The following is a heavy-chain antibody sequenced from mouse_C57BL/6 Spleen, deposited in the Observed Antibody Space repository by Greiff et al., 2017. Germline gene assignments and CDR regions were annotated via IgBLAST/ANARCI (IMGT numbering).Heavy chain of an antibody. D-gene: IGHD5-1*01. CDR3: ARIDLPLYYYAMDY. J-gene: IGHJ4*01. V-gene: IGHV5-17*01. Sequence: EVKLVESGGGLVKPGGSLKLSCAASGFTFSDYGMHWVRQAPEKGLEWVAYISSGSSTIYYADTVKGRFTISRDNAKNTLFLQMTSLRSEDTAMYYCARIDLPLYYYAMDYWGQGTSVTVSS. CDR2: ISSGSSTI. CDR1: GFTFSDYG.